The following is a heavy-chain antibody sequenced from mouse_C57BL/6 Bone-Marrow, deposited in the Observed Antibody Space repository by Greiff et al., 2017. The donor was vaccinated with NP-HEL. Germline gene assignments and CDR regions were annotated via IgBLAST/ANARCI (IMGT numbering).Heavy chain of an antibody. J-gene: IGHJ1*03. CDR2: INPNNGGT. V-gene: IGHV1-26*01. D-gene: IGHD2-4*01. CDR1: GYTFTDYY. CDR3: ARSSYDYDGYWYFDV. Sequence: EVKLQQSGPELVKPGASVKISCKASGYTFTDYYMNWVKQSHGKSLEWIGDINPNNGGTSYNQKFKGKATLTVDKSSSTAYMELRSLTSEDSAVYYCARSSYDYDGYWYFDVWGTGTTVTVSS.